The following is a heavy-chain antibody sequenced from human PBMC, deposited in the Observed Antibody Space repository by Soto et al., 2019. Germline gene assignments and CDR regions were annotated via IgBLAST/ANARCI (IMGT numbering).Heavy chain of an antibody. CDR2: IYYSGST. Sequence: QLQLQESGPGLVKPSETLSLTCTVSGGSISSSSYYWGWIRQPPGKGLEWIGSIYYSGSTYYNPSLKSRVTIFVDTSKNQFSLKLSSVTAADTAVYYCARQGVVGIAARPSSFDYWGQGTLVTVSS. J-gene: IGHJ4*02. CDR3: ARQGVVGIAARPSSFDY. D-gene: IGHD6-6*01. V-gene: IGHV4-39*01. CDR1: GGSISSSSYY.